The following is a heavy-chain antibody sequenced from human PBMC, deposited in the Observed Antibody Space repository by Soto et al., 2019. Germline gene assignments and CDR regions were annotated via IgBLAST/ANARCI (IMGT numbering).Heavy chain of an antibody. CDR3: ARDFVDWPRSWFDP. CDR1: GFTFSNAW. V-gene: IGHV3-21*01. Sequence: EVQLVESGGGLVKPGGSLRLSCAASGFTFSNAWMSWVRQAPGKGLEWVSSISSSSSYIYYADSVKGRFTISRDNAKNSLYLQMNSLRAEDTAVYYCARDFVDWPRSWFDPWGQGTLVTVSS. CDR2: ISSSSSYI. J-gene: IGHJ5*02. D-gene: IGHD3-9*01.